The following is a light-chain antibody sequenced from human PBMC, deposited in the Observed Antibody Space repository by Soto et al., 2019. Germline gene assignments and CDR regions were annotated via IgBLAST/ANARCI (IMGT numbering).Light chain of an antibody. V-gene: IGKV1-9*01. CDR1: QGISSY. Sequence: DIQLTQSPSFLSASVGDRVTITCRDSQGISSYLAWYQQKPGKAPKLLIYAASTLQSGVPSRFSGSESGTEFTLTIGSLQPEDFATYYCQHLNTYPFTFGGGTKVEIK. J-gene: IGKJ4*01. CDR2: AAS. CDR3: QHLNTYPFT.